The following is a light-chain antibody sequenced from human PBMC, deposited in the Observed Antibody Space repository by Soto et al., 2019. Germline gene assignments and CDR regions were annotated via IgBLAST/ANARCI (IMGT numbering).Light chain of an antibody. V-gene: IGKV1-5*03. CDR1: QRLSGS. J-gene: IGKJ1*01. Sequence: DIQMTQSPSTLSASVGDRVTITCRASQRLSGSLAWYQQKPGKAPKLLIYEASNLKSGVPSRFSGSGSGTEYTLTISSLQPDDSASYYCQQYNGYWTFGQGTRVDIK. CDR3: QQYNGYWT. CDR2: EAS.